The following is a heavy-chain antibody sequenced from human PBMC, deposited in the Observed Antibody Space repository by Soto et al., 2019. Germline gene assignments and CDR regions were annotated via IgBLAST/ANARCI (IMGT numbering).Heavy chain of an antibody. Sequence: SVKVSCKASGGTFSSYATSWVRQAPGQGLEWMGGIIPIFGTANYAQKFQGRVTITADESTSTAYMELSSLRSEDTAVYYCARDYYGSGSYYNPFDYWGQGTLVTVSS. V-gene: IGHV1-69*13. CDR1: GGTFSSYA. J-gene: IGHJ4*02. CDR3: ARDYYGSGSYYNPFDY. D-gene: IGHD3-10*01. CDR2: IIPIFGTA.